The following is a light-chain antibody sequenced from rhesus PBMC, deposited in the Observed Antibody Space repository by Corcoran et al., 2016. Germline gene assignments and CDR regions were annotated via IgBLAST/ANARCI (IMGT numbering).Light chain of an antibody. J-gene: IGLJ1*01. CDR1: SSDIGGYNY. CDR3: SSYAGSNTFI. V-gene: IGLV2-23*01. Sequence: QAALTQPPSVSGSPGHSVTISCTGTSSDIGGYNYVSWYQQHPGKAPKLMIYDVSKRPSGVSDRFSGSKSGNTASLTISGLQAEDEADYYCSSYAGSNTFIFGAGTRLTVL. CDR2: DVS.